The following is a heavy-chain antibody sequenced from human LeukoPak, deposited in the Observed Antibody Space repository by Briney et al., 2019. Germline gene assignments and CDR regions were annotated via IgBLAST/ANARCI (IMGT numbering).Heavy chain of an antibody. V-gene: IGHV1-46*01. Sequence: ASVKVSCKASGYTFTSYYMHWVRPAPGQGLEWMGIINPSGGSTSYAQKFQGRVTMTRDTSTSTVYMELSSLRSEDTAVYYCARGDGVVVAATMLLGYWGQGTLVTVSS. J-gene: IGHJ4*02. CDR3: ARGDGVVVAATMLLGY. D-gene: IGHD2-15*01. CDR1: GYTFTSYY. CDR2: INPSGGST.